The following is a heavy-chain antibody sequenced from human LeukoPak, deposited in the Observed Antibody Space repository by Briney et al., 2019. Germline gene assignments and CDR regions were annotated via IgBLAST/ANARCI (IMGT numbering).Heavy chain of an antibody. V-gene: IGHV4-34*01. CDR2: ISHSGST. CDR1: TGSFSDYY. CDR3: ERKAAYDILTGPGYFDL. Sequence: SETLSLTCAVYTGSFSDYYWSWIRQPPGMWLELIGKISHSGSTNYNPSLKSRVSISVDTSKNQFSLKLSSLNAADTAVYFCERKAAYDILTGPGYFDLWGRGTLVTVSS. J-gene: IGHJ2*01. D-gene: IGHD3-9*01.